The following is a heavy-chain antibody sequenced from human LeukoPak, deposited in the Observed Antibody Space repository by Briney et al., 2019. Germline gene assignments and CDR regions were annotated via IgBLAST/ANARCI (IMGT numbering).Heavy chain of an antibody. J-gene: IGHJ6*02. Sequence: SETLSLTCAVYGGSFSGYYWSWIRQPPGKGLEWIGEINHSGSTNYNPSLKSRVTISVDTSKNQFSLKLSSVTAADTAVYYCARHYSYGYYYYYSGMDVWGQGTTVTVSS. CDR3: ARHYSYGYYYYYSGMDV. D-gene: IGHD5-18*01. CDR2: INHSGST. V-gene: IGHV4-34*01. CDR1: GGSFSGYY.